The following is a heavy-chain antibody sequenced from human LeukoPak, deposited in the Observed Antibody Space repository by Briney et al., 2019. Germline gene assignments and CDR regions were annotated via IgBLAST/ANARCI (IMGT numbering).Heavy chain of an antibody. D-gene: IGHD2-2*01. J-gene: IGHJ4*02. CDR1: GGSITSNTNY. V-gene: IGHV4-39*01. Sequence: SETLSLTCTVSGGSITSNTNYWDWIRQPPGXGXXXXXSIYYSGSTYYSPSLKSRVTMSVDTSKNQFSLKLTSVNAADTAVYYCARRAVVPAAKSVFDSWGRGTLVTVSS. CDR3: ARRAVVPAAKSVFDS. CDR2: IYYSGST.